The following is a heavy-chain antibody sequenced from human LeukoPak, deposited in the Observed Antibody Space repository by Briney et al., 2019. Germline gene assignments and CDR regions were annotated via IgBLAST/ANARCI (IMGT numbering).Heavy chain of an antibody. V-gene: IGHV4-39*07. CDR3: ARYGSRPGNY. J-gene: IGHJ4*02. D-gene: IGHD3-10*01. CDR2: IYYSGST. Sequence: SETLSLTCTVSGGSISSSSYYWGWIRQPPGKGLEWIGSIYYSGSTYYNPSLKSRVTISVDKSKNQFSLKLSSVTAADTAVYYCARYGSRPGNYWGQGTPVTVSS. CDR1: GGSISSSSYY.